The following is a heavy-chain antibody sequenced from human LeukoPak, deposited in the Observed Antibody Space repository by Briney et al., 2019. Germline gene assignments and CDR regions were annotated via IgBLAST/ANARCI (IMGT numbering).Heavy chain of an antibody. CDR2: ISSSSSYI. D-gene: IGHD4-17*01. Sequence: GGSLRLSCAASGFTFSRYSMNWVRQAPGKGLEWVSSISSSSSYIYYADSVKGRFTISRDNAKNSLYLQMNSLRAEDTAVYYCARDYGDYDYWFDPWGQGTLATVSS. J-gene: IGHJ5*02. V-gene: IGHV3-21*01. CDR1: GFTFSRYS. CDR3: ARDYGDYDYWFDP.